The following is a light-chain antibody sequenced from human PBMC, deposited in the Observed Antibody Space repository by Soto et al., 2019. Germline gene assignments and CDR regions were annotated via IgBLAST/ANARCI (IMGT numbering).Light chain of an antibody. V-gene: IGKV3-15*01. Sequence: IVMTQSPATLSVSPGESATLSCRASQNIYYNVAWYQHRPGQAPRLLIYRASTRATGVPARFSGSGSGTEFTLTISSLQSEDFTVYSCLQYHNLCAFGQGTKVEI. CDR2: RAS. CDR1: QNIYYN. CDR3: LQYHNLCA. J-gene: IGKJ1*01.